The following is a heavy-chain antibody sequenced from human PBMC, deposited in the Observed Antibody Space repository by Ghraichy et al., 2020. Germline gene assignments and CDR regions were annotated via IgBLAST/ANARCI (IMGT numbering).Heavy chain of an antibody. V-gene: IGHV3-23*01. CDR1: GFTFRSYA. CDR2: ISGGSSTT. CDR3: AKDPCTGGSCYGTLGY. D-gene: IGHD2-15*01. J-gene: IGHJ4*02. Sequence: GVLRLSCAASGFTFRSYAMSWVRQAPGKGLEWVSAISGGSSTTYYADSVRGRFTISRDNSKNTLYLQMNSLRAEDTAVYYCAKDPCTGGSCYGTLGYWGQGTLVTVSS.